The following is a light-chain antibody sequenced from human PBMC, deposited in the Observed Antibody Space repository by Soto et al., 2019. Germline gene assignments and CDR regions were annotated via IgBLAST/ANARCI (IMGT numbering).Light chain of an antibody. Sequence: DIQMTQSPSSVSASVGGRVTITCRASQGIGSWLAWYQHKPGQAPKLLISGASSLQSGVPSRFSGSGSGTEVTLTISDLQPEDFVNYYCQQANSFPLTFGGGTKVEVK. V-gene: IGKV1-12*01. J-gene: IGKJ4*01. CDR2: GAS. CDR1: QGIGSW. CDR3: QQANSFPLT.